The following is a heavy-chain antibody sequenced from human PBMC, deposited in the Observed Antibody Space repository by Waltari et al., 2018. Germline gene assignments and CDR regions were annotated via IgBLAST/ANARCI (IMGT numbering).Heavy chain of an antibody. CDR1: GGSISSYY. Sequence: QVQLQESGPGLVKPSETLSLTCTVSGGSISSYYWIWIRQPPGKGLEWIGYIYYSGSTNYNPSLKSRVTIAVDTSKNQFSLKLSSVTAADTAVYYCARDSSSEPYYYYYMDVWGKGTTVTVSS. CDR2: IYYSGST. J-gene: IGHJ6*03. D-gene: IGHD6-13*01. CDR3: ARDSSSEPYYYYYMDV. V-gene: IGHV4-59*01.